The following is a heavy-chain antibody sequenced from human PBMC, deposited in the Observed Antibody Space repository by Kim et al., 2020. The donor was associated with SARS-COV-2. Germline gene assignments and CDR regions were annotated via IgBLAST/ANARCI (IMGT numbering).Heavy chain of an antibody. CDR2: INHSGST. CDR3: ARDLWQWLVRGWFDP. V-gene: IGHV4-34*01. Sequence: SETLSLTCAVYGGSFSGYYWSWIRQPPGKGLEWIGEINHSGSTNYNPSLKSRVTISVDTSKNQFSLKLSSVTAADTAVYYCARDLWQWLVRGWFDPWGQG. D-gene: IGHD6-19*01. CDR1: GGSFSGYY. J-gene: IGHJ5*02.